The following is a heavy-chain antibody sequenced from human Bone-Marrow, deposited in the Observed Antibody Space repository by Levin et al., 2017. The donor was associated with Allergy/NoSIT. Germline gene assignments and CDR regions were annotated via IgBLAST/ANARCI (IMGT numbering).Heavy chain of an antibody. CDR3: AASYTTAGAFDI. CDR2: IKSKSDGGTT. V-gene: IGHV3-15*01. Sequence: TAGGSLRLSCAASRFTISNAWMIWVRQAPGKGLEWVGCIKSKSDGGTTDYNAPVKGRFTISRDESKNTLDLQMNSLKTEDAAVYYCAASYTTAGAFDIWGQGTVVTVSS. CDR1: RFTISNAW. D-gene: IGHD2/OR15-2a*01. J-gene: IGHJ3*02.